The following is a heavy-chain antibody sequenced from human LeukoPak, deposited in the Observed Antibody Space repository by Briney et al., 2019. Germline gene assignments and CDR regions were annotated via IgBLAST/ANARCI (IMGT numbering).Heavy chain of an antibody. CDR3: ARDYSGAGTVGATSGY. Sequence: PSETLSLTCAVSGGSISSGGYSWSWIRQPPWKGLEWIGYIYYSGSTYYNPSLKSRVTMSVDTSKNEFSLKLRSVTAADTAVYYCARDYSGAGTVGATSGYWGQGTLVTVSS. J-gene: IGHJ4*02. CDR1: GGSISSGGYS. V-gene: IGHV4-30-4*07. CDR2: IYYSGST. D-gene: IGHD1-26*01.